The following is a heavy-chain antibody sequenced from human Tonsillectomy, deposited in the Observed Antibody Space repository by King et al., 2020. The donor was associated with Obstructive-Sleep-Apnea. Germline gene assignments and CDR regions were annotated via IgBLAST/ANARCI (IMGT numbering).Heavy chain of an antibody. CDR1: GYTLTELS. V-gene: IGHV1-24*01. CDR2: FDPEDGET. CDR3: ATAYYQDWYFDL. Sequence: QLVQSGAEVKKPGASVKVSCKVSGYTLTELSMHWVRQAPGKGLEWMGGFDPEDGETIYAQKFQGRVTMTEETSTDTAYMELSSLRSEDTAVYYCATAYYQDWYFDLWGRGTLVTVSS. J-gene: IGHJ2*01. D-gene: IGHD2-2*01.